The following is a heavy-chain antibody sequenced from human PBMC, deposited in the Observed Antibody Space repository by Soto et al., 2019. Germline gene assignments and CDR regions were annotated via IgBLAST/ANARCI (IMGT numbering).Heavy chain of an antibody. D-gene: IGHD6-13*01. CDR1: GFTFSSYG. V-gene: IGHV3-33*01. CDR3: ARWGIAAGDY. Sequence: QVQLVESGGGVVQPGRSLRLSCAASGFTFSSYGMHWVRQAPGKGLEWVAVIWYDGSNKYYADSVKGRFTISRDNSKNTLYLQMNGLRAEDTDVYYCARWGIAAGDYWGQGTLVTVSS. CDR2: IWYDGSNK. J-gene: IGHJ4*02.